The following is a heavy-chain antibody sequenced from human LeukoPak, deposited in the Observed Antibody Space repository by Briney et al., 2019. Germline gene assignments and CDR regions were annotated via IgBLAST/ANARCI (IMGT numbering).Heavy chain of an antibody. CDR2: IYTSGST. CDR1: GGSISGSSYY. J-gene: IGHJ3*02. Sequence: SQTLSLTCTVSGGSISGSSYYWAWFRQPAGKGLEWIGRIYTSGSTNFNPSLKSRVTISVDTSKNQFSLKLSSVTATDTAVYYCAGDTTGTDSFDIWGQGTMVSVSS. V-gene: IGHV4-61*02. CDR3: AGDTTGTDSFDI. D-gene: IGHD1-1*01.